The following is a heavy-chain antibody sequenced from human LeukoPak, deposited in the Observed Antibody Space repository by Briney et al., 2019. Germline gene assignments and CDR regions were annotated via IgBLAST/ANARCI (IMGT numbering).Heavy chain of an antibody. V-gene: IGHV4-38-2*01. CDR2: LYHRGST. D-gene: IGHD6-6*01. Sequence: SQSMSPTSGVAGDSIASGYYWGWIRQPPGKGLEWIGSLYHRGSTYYNPSLTSRLTIPVDTSKNPFSLKLSSVTGADTAVYYCARRRYSSSSEGFDYWGQGTLVTVSS. CDR1: GDSIASGYY. J-gene: IGHJ4*02. CDR3: ARRRYSSSSEGFDY.